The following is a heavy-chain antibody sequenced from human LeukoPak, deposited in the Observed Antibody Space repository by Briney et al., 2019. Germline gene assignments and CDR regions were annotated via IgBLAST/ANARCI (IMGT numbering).Heavy chain of an antibody. D-gene: IGHD5-18*01. CDR3: AREDRMQLWNPSGWFDP. V-gene: IGHV4-31*03. J-gene: IGHJ5*02. Sequence: PSETLSLTCTVSGGSISSGGYYWSWIRQHPGKGLEWIGYIYYSGSTYYNPSLKSRVTISVDTSKNQFSLKLSSVTAADTAVYYCAREDRMQLWNPSGWFDPWGQGTLVTVSS. CDR1: GGSISSGGYY. CDR2: IYYSGST.